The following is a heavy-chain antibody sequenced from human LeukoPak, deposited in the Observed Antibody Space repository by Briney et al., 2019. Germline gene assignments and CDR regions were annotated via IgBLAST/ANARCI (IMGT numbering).Heavy chain of an antibody. J-gene: IGHJ4*02. CDR2: IYHSGST. CDR3: ARVRGHFGVVIS. CDR1: GYSISSGYY. D-gene: IGHD3-3*01. V-gene: IGHV4-38-2*02. Sequence: PSETLSLTCTVSGYSISSGYYWGWIRQPPGKGLEWIGSIYHSGSTYYNPSLKSRVTISVDTSKNQFSLKLSSVTAADTAVYYCARVRGHFGVVISWGQGTLVTVSS.